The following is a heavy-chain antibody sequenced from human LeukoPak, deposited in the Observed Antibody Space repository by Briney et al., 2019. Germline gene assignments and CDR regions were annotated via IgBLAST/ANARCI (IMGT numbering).Heavy chain of an antibody. CDR1: GGSFSGYY. CDR3: ARGPYYDFWSGYPRHNYYYYYGMDV. D-gene: IGHD3-3*01. J-gene: IGHJ6*02. CDR2: INHSGST. Sequence: SETLSLTCAVYGGSFSGYYWSWIRQPPGKGLEWIGEINHSGSTNYNPSLKSRVTISVDTSKNQFSLKLSSVTAADTAVYYCARGPYYDFWSGYPRHNYYYYYGMDVWGQGTLVTVSS. V-gene: IGHV4-34*01.